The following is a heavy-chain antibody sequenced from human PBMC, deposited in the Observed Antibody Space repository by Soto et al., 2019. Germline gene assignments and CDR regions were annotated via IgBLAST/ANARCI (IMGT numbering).Heavy chain of an antibody. J-gene: IGHJ4*02. CDR3: ARDGSRFDY. CDR2: ISNSGDTM. CDR1: GFTFSSYE. V-gene: IGHV3-48*03. D-gene: IGHD6-13*01. Sequence: GGTLRLSCAASGFTFSSYEMNWVRQAPGKGLEWVSYISNSGDTMYYADSVKGRFSISRDNAKNSLYLQMNNLRAEDTALYYCARDGSRFDYWGRGTLVTVSS.